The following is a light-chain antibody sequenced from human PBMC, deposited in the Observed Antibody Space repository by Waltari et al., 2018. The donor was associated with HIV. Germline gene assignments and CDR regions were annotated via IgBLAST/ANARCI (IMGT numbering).Light chain of an antibody. CDR1: NIGGHS. V-gene: IGLV3-21*02. Sequence: SYVLTQPPSVSVAPGQTARITCGGDNIGGHSVHWYQKKPAQAPVLVVQDDSDRPSGIPGRFAGSSAGNTATLTISRVEAGDEADYYCQVWDRGSEGVFGGGSKLTVL. J-gene: IGLJ3*02. CDR3: QVWDRGSEGV. CDR2: DDS.